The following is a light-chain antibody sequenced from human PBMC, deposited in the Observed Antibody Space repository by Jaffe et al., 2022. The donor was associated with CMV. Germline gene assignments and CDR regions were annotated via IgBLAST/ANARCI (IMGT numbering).Light chain of an antibody. CDR1: SSDVGAYNY. V-gene: IGLV2-11*01. CDR3: CSFTGMTNM. CDR2: DVI. Sequence: QSALTQPRSVSGSPGQSVTISCTGTSSDVGAYNYVTWYQQHPGKAPKLIIYDVIRRPSGVPDRFSGSKSGNTASLTISGLQADDEADYYCCSFTGMTNMFGGGTKLAVL. J-gene: IGLJ3*02.